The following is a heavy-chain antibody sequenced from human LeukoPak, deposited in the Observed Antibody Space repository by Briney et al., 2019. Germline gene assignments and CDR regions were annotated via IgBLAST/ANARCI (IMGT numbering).Heavy chain of an antibody. V-gene: IGHV3-66*01. J-gene: IGHJ4*02. D-gene: IGHD3-10*01. CDR2: LYSGGDT. CDR3: ASLSTQGGSGISFDY. CDR1: GFTVSRNY. Sequence: GGSLRLSCAASGFTVSRNYMSWVRQAPGKGLECVSVLYSGGDTNYADSVKGRFTISRDNAKNTLYLQMNSLRAEDTAVYYCASLSTQGGSGISFDYWGQGTLVTVSS.